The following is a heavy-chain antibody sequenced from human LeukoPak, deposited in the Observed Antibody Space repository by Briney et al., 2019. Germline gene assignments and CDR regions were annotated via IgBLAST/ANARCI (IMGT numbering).Heavy chain of an antibody. CDR3: ARRRRGQLPTGWFDP. J-gene: IGHJ5*02. Sequence: PSETLSLTCTVSGGSTSSSSYYWGWIRQPPGKGLEWIGSIYYSGSTYYNPSLKSRVTISVDTSKNQFSLKLSSVTAADTAVYYCARRRRGQLPTGWFDPWGQGTLVTVSS. CDR1: GGSTSSSSYY. V-gene: IGHV4-39*01. CDR2: IYYSGST. D-gene: IGHD2-2*01.